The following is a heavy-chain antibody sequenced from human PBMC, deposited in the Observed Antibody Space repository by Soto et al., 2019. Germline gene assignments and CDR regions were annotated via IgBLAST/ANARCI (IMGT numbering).Heavy chain of an antibody. J-gene: IGHJ6*02. CDR3: GAVEAPYYYYGMDV. Sequence: QVQLVQSGAEVKKPGSSVKVSCKASGGTFSSYAISRVRQAPGQGLEWMGGIIPIFGTANYAQKFQGRVTITADESTSTAYMELSSLKSEDTAVYYCGAVEAPYYYYGMDVWGQGTTVTVSS. D-gene: IGHD6-19*01. CDR1: GGTFSSYA. CDR2: IIPIFGTA. V-gene: IGHV1-69*12.